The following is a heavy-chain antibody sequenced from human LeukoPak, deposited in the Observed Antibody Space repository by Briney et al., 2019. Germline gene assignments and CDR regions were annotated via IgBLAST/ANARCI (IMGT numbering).Heavy chain of an antibody. Sequence: SETLSLTCAVYGGSFSGYYWSWIRQPPGKGLEWIGEINHSGSTNYNPSLKSRVTISVDTSKNQFSLKLSSVTAADTAVYYCARGGIHYYGSGSYPRMKNNWFDPWGQGTLVTVSS. CDR1: GGSFSGYY. D-gene: IGHD3-10*01. V-gene: IGHV4-34*01. CDR2: INHSGST. CDR3: ARGGIHYYGSGSYPRMKNNWFDP. J-gene: IGHJ5*02.